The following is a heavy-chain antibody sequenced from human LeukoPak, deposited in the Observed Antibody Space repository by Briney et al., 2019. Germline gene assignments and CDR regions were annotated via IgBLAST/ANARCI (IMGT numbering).Heavy chain of an antibody. CDR2: TYYRSKWYN. D-gene: IGHD2-2*02. J-gene: IGHJ4*02. CDR3: ARGYCTGTSCYSNDY. Sequence: SQTLSLTCAISGDSVSSTSAAWNWVRQSPSRGLEWLGRTYYRSKWYNDYAVSVKSRITIIPDTSKNQFSLQLNSVTPEDTAVYYCARGYCTGTSCYSNDYWGQGTLVTVSS. V-gene: IGHV6-1*01. CDR1: GDSVSSTSAA.